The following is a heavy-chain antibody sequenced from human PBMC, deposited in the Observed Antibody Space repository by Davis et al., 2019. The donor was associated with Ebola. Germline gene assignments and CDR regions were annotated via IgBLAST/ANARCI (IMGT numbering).Heavy chain of an antibody. CDR3: AKDEDHTMPSH. Sequence: ASVKVSCKASGYTFTRYDMHWVRQAPGQGLEWMGWINTNTGNPTHAQSFTGRFVFSLDTSVSTAYLHISSLKAEDSAVYYCAKDEDHTMPSHWGQGTLVTVSS. CDR2: INTNTGNP. V-gene: IGHV7-4-1*02. D-gene: IGHD2-2*01. J-gene: IGHJ4*02. CDR1: GYTFTRYD.